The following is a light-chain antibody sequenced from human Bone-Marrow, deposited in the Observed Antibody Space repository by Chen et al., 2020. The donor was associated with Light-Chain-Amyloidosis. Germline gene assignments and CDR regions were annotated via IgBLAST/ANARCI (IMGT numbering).Light chain of an antibody. V-gene: IGKV1-39*01. Sequence: IQLTQSPSSLSASVGDRVTITCRASQSISSYLNWYQQKPGKAPKLLIYAASSLQSGVPSRFSGSGSGTDYTLTISSLQPEDFATYYCQQSYSTPWTVGQGTKVEIK. CDR3: QQSYSTPWT. CDR2: AAS. CDR1: QSISSY. J-gene: IGKJ1*01.